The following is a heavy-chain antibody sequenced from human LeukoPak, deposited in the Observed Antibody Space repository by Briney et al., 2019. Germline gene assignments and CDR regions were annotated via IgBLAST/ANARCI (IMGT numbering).Heavy chain of an antibody. J-gene: IGHJ4*02. CDR1: GFTFSSYN. D-gene: IGHD3-16*01. CDR3: AKYDDYVWGTPGYFDY. Sequence: GGSLRLSCAASGFTFSSYNMNWVRQAPGKRLEWVSSITSDSSYVFYADSVKGRFTISRDNSKNTLYLQMNSLRAEDTAVYYCAKYDDYVWGTPGYFDYWGQGTLVTVSS. V-gene: IGHV3-21*04. CDR2: ITSDSSYV.